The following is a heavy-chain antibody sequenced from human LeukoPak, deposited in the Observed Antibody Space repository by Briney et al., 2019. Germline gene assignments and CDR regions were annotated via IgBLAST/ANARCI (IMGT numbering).Heavy chain of an antibody. CDR1: GFTVSSNY. CDR2: IYSGGST. CDR3: ARDHKVILGGGATGLYYYYGMDV. J-gene: IGHJ6*02. V-gene: IGHV3-53*04. Sequence: QSGGSLRLSCAASGFTVSSNYMSWVRQAPGKGLEWVSVIYSGGSTYYADSVKGRFTISRHNSKNTLYLQMNSLRAEDTAVYYCARDHKVILGGGATGLYYYYGMDVWGQGTTVTVSS. D-gene: IGHD1-26*01.